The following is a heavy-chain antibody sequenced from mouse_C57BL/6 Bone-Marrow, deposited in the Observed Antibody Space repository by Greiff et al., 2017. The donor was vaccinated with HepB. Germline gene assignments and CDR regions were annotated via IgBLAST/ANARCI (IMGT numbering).Heavy chain of an antibody. CDR2: IHPNSGST. CDR1: GYTFTSYW. J-gene: IGHJ2*01. D-gene: IGHD4-1*01. Sequence: QVQLQQPGAELVKPGASVKLSCKASGYTFTSYWMHWVKQRPGQGLEWIGMIHPNSGSTNYNEKFKSKATLTVDKSSSTAYMQLSSLTSEDSAVYYCAREGVSTGTNDYWGQGTTLTVSS. V-gene: IGHV1-64*01. CDR3: AREGVSTGTNDY.